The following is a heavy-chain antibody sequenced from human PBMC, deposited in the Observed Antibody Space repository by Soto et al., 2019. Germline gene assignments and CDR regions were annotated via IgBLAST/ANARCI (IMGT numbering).Heavy chain of an antibody. D-gene: IGHD6-13*01. V-gene: IGHV3-48*02. J-gene: IGHJ4*02. CDR3: ARGSSNWAYYFDF. Sequence: EVHLVESGGGLVQPGGSLRLSCAASGFTFSSYSLNWVRQAPGKGLEWVSYITSSGTTVYYADSVRGRFTISRDNAKNSLYLQMNCLRDADPAVYYCARGSSNWAYYFDFWGQGTLVTVSS. CDR2: ITSSGTTV. CDR1: GFTFSSYS.